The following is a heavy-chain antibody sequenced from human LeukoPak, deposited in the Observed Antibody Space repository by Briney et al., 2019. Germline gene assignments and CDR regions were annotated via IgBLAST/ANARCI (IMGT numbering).Heavy chain of an antibody. CDR3: AKDMGRRIFGVAYDAFHI. D-gene: IGHD3-3*01. CDR1: GFTFSSYA. Sequence: GGSLRLSCTASGFTFSSYAMSWVRQAPGKGLEWVSAISGSGGSTYSADSVRGRFTISRDNSRNTLYLQMNSLRAEDTAVYYCAKDMGRRIFGVAYDAFHIWGQGTMVTVSS. CDR2: ISGSGGST. V-gene: IGHV3-23*01. J-gene: IGHJ3*02.